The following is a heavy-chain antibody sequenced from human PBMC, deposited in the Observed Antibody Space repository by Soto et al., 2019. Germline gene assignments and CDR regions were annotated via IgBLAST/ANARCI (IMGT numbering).Heavy chain of an antibody. CDR2: ISISGGTT. V-gene: IGHV3-23*01. CDR1: GFTFDNYA. CDR3: AKLTYTRSTYYYYMDV. J-gene: IGHJ6*03. D-gene: IGHD6-6*01. Sequence: GGSLRLSCAASGFTFDNYAMSWVRQALGKGLEWVSSISISGGTTYYADSVKGRFTISRDNSKNTVYLQMKSLRAEDTAVYYCAKLTYTRSTYYYYMDVWGKGTTVTVS.